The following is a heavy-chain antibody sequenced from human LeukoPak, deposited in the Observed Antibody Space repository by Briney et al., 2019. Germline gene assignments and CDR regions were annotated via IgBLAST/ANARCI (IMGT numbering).Heavy chain of an antibody. D-gene: IGHD2-2*01. Sequence: ASVKVSCKASGYTFTGYYVHWVRQAPGQGLEWMGWINPNSGGTNYAQKLQGRVTMTTDTSTSTAYMELRSLRSDDTAVYYCARDALPKDVVVPAAMSSNNWFDPWGQGTLVTVSS. CDR3: ARDALPKDVVVPAAMSSNNWFDP. J-gene: IGHJ5*02. CDR1: GYTFTGYY. CDR2: INPNSGGT. V-gene: IGHV1-2*02.